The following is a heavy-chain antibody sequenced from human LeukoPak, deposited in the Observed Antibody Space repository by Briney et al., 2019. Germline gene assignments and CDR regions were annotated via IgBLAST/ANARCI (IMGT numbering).Heavy chain of an antibody. V-gene: IGHV3-21*01. D-gene: IGHD2-21*01. CDR1: GFTFSSSS. CDR3: ARTQVNYFDY. Sequence: GGSLRLPCAASGFTFSSSSMNWVRQAPGKGLEWVSSISSSSSYIYYADSVKGRFTISRDNAKNSLYLQMNSLRAEDTAVYYCARTQVNYFDYWGQGTLVTVSS. J-gene: IGHJ4*02. CDR2: ISSSSSYI.